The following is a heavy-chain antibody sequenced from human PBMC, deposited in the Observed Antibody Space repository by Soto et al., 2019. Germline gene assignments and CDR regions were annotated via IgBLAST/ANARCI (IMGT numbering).Heavy chain of an antibody. CDR1: GFTFSSYW. Sequence: EVQLVESGGGLVQPGGSLRLSCAASGFTFSSYWMHWVRQAPGKGLVWVSRINSDGSSTSYADSVKGRFTISRDNAKNTLYLQMNSLRAEDTAVYYCARWADYPGYCSSTSCRDYGGQGTLVTVSS. CDR2: INSDGSST. V-gene: IGHV3-74*01. J-gene: IGHJ4*02. D-gene: IGHD2-2*03. CDR3: ARWADYPGYCSSTSCRDY.